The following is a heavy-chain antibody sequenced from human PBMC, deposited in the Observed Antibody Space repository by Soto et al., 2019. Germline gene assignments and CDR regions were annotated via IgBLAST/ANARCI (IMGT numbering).Heavy chain of an antibody. Sequence: PGGSLRLSCAGSGFTFSSYSMNWVRQAPGKGLEWVSSISSSSSYIYYADSVKGRFTISRDNAKNSLYLQMNSLRAEDTAVYYCARDKYYYDSSGYGYWGQGTLVTVSS. CDR3: ARDKYYYDSSGYGY. CDR2: ISSSSSYI. CDR1: GFTFSSYS. D-gene: IGHD3-22*01. J-gene: IGHJ4*02. V-gene: IGHV3-21*01.